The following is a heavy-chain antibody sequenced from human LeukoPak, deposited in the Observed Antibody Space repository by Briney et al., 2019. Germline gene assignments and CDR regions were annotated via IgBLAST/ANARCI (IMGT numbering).Heavy chain of an antibody. CDR3: ARGRSGRYFDWYKNYYYYGMDV. J-gene: IGHJ6*02. Sequence: PGGSLRLSCAASGLTFSSHWMHWVRQAPGKGLVWVSRITNDGSSTTYADSVKGRFTISRDNAKNMLYLQVNSLRAEDTAVYYCARGRSGRYFDWYKNYYYYGMDVWGQGTTVTVSS. CDR2: ITNDGSST. CDR1: GLTFSSHW. V-gene: IGHV3-74*01. D-gene: IGHD3-9*01.